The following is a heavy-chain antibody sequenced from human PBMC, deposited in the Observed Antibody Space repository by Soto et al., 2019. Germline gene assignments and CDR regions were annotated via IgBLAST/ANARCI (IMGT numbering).Heavy chain of an antibody. CDR3: AKAVGRPYFDY. CDR2: ISGTGGTT. CDR1: GFTFSSYA. J-gene: IGHJ4*02. D-gene: IGHD1-26*01. Sequence: GGSLRLSCAASGFTFSSYAMSWVRQAPGKGLEWVSGISGTGGTTYYADSVKGRFTISRDNSKNTLYLQMNSLRAEDTAVYYCAKAVGRPYFDYWGQGXLVTVYS. V-gene: IGHV3-23*01.